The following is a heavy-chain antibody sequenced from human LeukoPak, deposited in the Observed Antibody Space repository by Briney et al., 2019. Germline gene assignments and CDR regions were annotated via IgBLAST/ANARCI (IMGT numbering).Heavy chain of an antibody. CDR3: ARVGGRLGGFGHGSTYYFSADY. J-gene: IGHJ4*02. CDR1: GYTFIGYY. V-gene: IGHV1-2*02. CDR2: INLNSGGI. D-gene: IGHD3-22*01. Sequence: ASVKVSCKASGYTFIGYYMHWVRLAPGEGLEWMGWINLNSGGINYAQKFQGRVTMTRDTSISTAYMELSRLRSDDTAVYFCARVGGRLGGFGHGSTYYFSADYWGQGTLVTVSS.